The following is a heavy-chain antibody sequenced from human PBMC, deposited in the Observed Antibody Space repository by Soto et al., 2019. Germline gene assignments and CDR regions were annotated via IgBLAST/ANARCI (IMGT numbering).Heavy chain of an antibody. CDR1: GFTFSSYA. CDR3: VKYTVTEDWGES. J-gene: IGHJ5*02. D-gene: IGHD3-16*01. Sequence: EVQLLESGGDVVRPGGSLRLSCAASGFTFSSYAMGWVRQAPGKGLEWVAGVSRAGTYTFYADSVRGRFSISRDNSRDTVDLYMNARGGDDTAVYFCVKYTVTEDWGESWGQGNLVSFSS. CDR2: VSRAGTYT. V-gene: IGHV3-23*01.